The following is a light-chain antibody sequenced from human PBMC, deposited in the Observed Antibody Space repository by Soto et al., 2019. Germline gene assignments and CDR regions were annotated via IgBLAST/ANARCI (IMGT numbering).Light chain of an antibody. CDR1: SSDVGKYDY. J-gene: IGLJ2*01. CDR3: TSYTNAKAYIL. Sequence: QSALTQPPSASGSPGQSVTISCTGTSSDVGKYDYVSWFQHHPGKAPKLIIYEVSKRPSGVPDRFSGSKSGSTASLTVSGLQTEDEADYFCTSYTNAKAYILFGGGTKVTVL. CDR2: EVS. V-gene: IGLV2-8*01.